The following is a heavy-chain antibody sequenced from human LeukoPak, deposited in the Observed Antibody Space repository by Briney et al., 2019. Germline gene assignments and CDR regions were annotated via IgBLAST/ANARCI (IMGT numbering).Heavy chain of an antibody. V-gene: IGHV4-39*01. CDR2: VHYTGRT. Sequence: PSETLSLTCTASGGSISRSDYYWGWIRQPPGKGLEWIGRVHYTGRTYYNRSLKRQVTISVDTSKNQFSLKVNSVTAADTAVYFCARAAAFYGSASYYPDYWGQGILVSVSS. J-gene: IGHJ4*01. CDR3: ARAAAFYGSASYYPDY. D-gene: IGHD3-10*01. CDR1: GGSISRSDYY.